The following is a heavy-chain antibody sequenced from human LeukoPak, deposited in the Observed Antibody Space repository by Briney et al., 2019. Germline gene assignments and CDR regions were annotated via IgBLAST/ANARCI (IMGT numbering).Heavy chain of an antibody. Sequence: PGGSLRLSCAASGFTVSSNYMSWVRQAPGKGLEWVSVIYSGGSTYYADSVKGRFTISRDNSKNTLYLQMNSLRAEDTAVYYCAKDHFGYSSSSDFDYWGQGTLVTVSS. CDR1: GFTVSSNY. V-gene: IGHV3-53*01. D-gene: IGHD2-2*01. J-gene: IGHJ4*02. CDR3: AKDHFGYSSSSDFDY. CDR2: IYSGGST.